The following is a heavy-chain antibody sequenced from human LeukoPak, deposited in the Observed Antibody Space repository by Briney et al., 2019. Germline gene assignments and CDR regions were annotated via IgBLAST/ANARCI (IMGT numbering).Heavy chain of an antibody. CDR1: GFTLSSYA. D-gene: IGHD6-19*01. CDR3: ANGRGWPPYYFDY. Sequence: GGSLGLSCAASGFTLSSYAMSWVRQAPGKGLEWVSLISGNAGSTYYADSVKGRFTISRDITKNTLYLQMNSLRAEDTAVYYCANGRGWPPYYFDYWGQGTLVTVSS. CDR2: ISGNAGST. J-gene: IGHJ4*02. V-gene: IGHV3-23*01.